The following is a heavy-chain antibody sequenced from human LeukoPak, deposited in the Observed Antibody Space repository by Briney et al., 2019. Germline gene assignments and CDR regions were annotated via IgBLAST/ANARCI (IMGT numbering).Heavy chain of an antibody. CDR3: ARESLIAAAAIDY. CDR2: INPNSGGT. J-gene: IGHJ4*02. D-gene: IGHD6-13*01. V-gene: IGHV1-2*02. Sequence: ASVKVSCKASGYTFTGYYMHWVRQAPGQGLEWMGWINPNSGGTNYAQKFQGRVTMTRDTSISTAYMELSRLRSDDTAVYYCARESLIAAAAIDYWGQGTLVTVSS. CDR1: GYTFTGYY.